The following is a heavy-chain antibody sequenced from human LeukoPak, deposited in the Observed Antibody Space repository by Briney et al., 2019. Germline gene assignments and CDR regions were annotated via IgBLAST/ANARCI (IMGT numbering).Heavy chain of an antibody. D-gene: IGHD3-16*01. Sequence: GGSLRLSCAASGFTFSSYWMSWVRQAPGKGLEWVARIKTETDGATTDYAASVKGRFTISRDDSKNTLYLQMYSLKTEDTAIYYCTTLKLGVGAFDIWGQGTMVTVSS. CDR2: IKTETDGATT. V-gene: IGHV3-15*01. J-gene: IGHJ3*02. CDR3: TTLKLGVGAFDI. CDR1: GFTFSSYW.